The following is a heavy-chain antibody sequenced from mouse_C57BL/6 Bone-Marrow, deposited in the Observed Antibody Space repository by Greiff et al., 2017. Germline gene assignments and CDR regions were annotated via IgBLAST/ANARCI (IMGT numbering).Heavy chain of an antibody. J-gene: IGHJ2*01. V-gene: IGHV1-55*01. CDR2: IYPGSGST. D-gene: IGHD1-1*01. Sequence: QVQLPQPGAELVKPGASVKMSCKASGYTFTSYWITWVKQRPGQGLEWIGDIYPGSGSTKYNEKFKSKATLPVDTSSITAYMQLSSLTSEDSAVYYCARERAITTVVAFDYWGQGTTLTVSS. CDR1: GYTFTSYW. CDR3: ARERAITTVVAFDY.